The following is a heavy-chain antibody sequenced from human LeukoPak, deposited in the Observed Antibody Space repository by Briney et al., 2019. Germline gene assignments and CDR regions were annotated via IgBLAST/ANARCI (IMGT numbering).Heavy chain of an antibody. J-gene: IGHJ4*02. V-gene: IGHV1-69*06. Sequence: SVKVSCKASGGTFSSYAISWVRQAPGQGLEWMGGIIPIFGTANYAQKFQGRVTITADKSTSTAYMELSSLRPEDTAVYYSAREGWYYGSGSYYNPHYFDYWGQGTLVTVSS. D-gene: IGHD3-10*01. CDR2: IIPIFGTA. CDR1: GGTFSSYA. CDR3: AREGWYYGSGSYYNPHYFDY.